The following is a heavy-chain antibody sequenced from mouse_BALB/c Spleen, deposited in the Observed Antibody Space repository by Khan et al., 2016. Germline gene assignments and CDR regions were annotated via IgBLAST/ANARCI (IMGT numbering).Heavy chain of an antibody. V-gene: IGHV7-3*02. CDR3: AGGLSGGRSCAVDY. D-gene: IGHD3-3*01. CDR2: IRNKANGYTT. CDR1: GFTFTDYY. J-gene: IGHJ4*01. Sequence: EVELVESGGGLVQPGGSLRLSCATSGFTFTDYYMSWVRQPPGKALEWLGFIRNKANGYTTEYSASVKGRFTISRDNSQRILYLQMNTLRAEDSATYYCAGGLSGGRSCAVDYWGQATSVTVSS.